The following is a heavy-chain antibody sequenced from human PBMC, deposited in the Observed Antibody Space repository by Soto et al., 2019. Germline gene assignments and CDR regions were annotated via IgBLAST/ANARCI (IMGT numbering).Heavy chain of an antibody. CDR3: ARDRGGTAMVFTYFDY. Sequence: SVKVSCKASGGTFSSYAISWVRQAPGQGLEWMGGIIPIFGTANYAQKFQGRVTITADESTSTAYMELSSLRSEDTAVYYCARDRGGTAMVFTYFDYWGHGTLVTVSS. J-gene: IGHJ4*01. V-gene: IGHV1-69*13. CDR2: IIPIFGTA. CDR1: GGTFSSYA. D-gene: IGHD5-18*01.